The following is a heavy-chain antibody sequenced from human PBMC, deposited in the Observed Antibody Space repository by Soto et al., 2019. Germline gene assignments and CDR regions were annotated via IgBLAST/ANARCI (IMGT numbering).Heavy chain of an antibody. J-gene: IGHJ6*02. V-gene: IGHV1-69*13. Sequence: GASVKVSCKASGGTFRSYAISWVRQAPGQGLEWMGGIIPIFGTAHYAQKFQGRVTITADEATSTAYMEVSSLRSEDTAVYYCARERPMVRQKVLYGMDVWGQGTTVTVSS. D-gene: IGHD3-10*01. CDR1: GGTFRSYA. CDR3: ARERPMVRQKVLYGMDV. CDR2: IIPIFGTA.